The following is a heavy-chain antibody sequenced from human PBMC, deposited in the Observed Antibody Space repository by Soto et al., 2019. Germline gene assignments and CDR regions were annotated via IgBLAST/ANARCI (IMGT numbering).Heavy chain of an antibody. D-gene: IGHD1-20*01. CDR2: TGATGRTT. CDR1: GFTFNIYA. V-gene: IGHV3-23*01. CDR3: ATVHNTSRSFDY. J-gene: IGHJ4*02. Sequence: GGSLRLSCAASGFTFNIYAMTWVRQAPGKGLEWVSTTGATGRTTYYADSVKGRFTVSRDNSKNTLDLQMSNLRAEDTAVYYCATVHNTSRSFDYWGQGTLVTFSS.